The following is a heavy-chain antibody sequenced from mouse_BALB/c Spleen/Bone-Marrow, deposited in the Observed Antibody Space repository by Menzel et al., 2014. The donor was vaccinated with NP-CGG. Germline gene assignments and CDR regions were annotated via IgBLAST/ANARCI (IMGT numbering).Heavy chain of an antibody. CDR3: ARNYYDSSFYFDY. CDR1: GFSLTDYG. Sequence: QVQLKQSGPGLVAPSRSLSITCTVSGFSLTDYGVNWVRQPPGKGLEWLGMIWGDGRTDYNSALKSRLSISKDNSKSQVFLKMNSLQTDDTARYYCARNYYDSSFYFDYWGQGTTLTVSS. CDR2: IWGDGRT. J-gene: IGHJ2*01. V-gene: IGHV2-6-7*01. D-gene: IGHD1-1*01.